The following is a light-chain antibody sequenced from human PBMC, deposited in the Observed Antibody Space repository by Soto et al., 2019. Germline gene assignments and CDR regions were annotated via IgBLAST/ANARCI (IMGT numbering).Light chain of an antibody. CDR2: GAS. CDR3: KQYNNWPFT. Sequence: EIVMTQSPATLSVSPGERATLSCRASQSVSSSYLAWYQQKPGQAPRLLIYGASSRATGIPDRFSGSGSGTEFTLTISRLAPEDFAVYYCKQYNNWPFTFGGGTKVDIK. CDR1: QSVSSSY. J-gene: IGKJ4*01. V-gene: IGKV3-20*01.